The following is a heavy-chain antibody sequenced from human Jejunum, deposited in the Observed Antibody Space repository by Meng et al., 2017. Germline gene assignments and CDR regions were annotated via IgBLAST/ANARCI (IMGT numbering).Heavy chain of an antibody. CDR2: INRKGTT. CDR1: GGSIGGYF. J-gene: IGHJ1*01. Sequence: QVQLQQWGAGLLKPSETLSLTCAVYGGSIGGYFWSWIRQTPGKGLEWIGEINRKGTTNYNPSLESRVSISVDTSKNQFSLNLDSVTAADTAVYYCARPLGYNGVNHGYFQHWGQGTLVTVSS. V-gene: IGHV4-34*01. D-gene: IGHD2-8*01. CDR3: ARPLGYNGVNHGYFQH.